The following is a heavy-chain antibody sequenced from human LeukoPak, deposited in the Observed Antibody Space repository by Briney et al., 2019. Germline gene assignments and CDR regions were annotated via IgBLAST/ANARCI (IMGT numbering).Heavy chain of an antibody. CDR2: ISAYNGNT. Sequence: ASVKVSYKASGYTFTTYGISWVRQAPGQGLEWMGWISAYNGNTNYAQNFQGRLTMTTDTSTSTAYMELRSLRSDDTAVYYCAREGKVGTSNPWFLPWGQRTLVTLSS. V-gene: IGHV1-18*01. CDR1: GYTFTTYG. CDR3: AREGKVGTSNPWFLP. D-gene: IGHD1-26*01. J-gene: IGHJ5*02.